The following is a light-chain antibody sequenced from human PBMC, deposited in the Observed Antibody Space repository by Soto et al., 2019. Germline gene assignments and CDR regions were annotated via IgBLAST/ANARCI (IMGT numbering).Light chain of an antibody. CDR1: QSVSSN. CDR2: GAS. V-gene: IGKV3-15*01. Sequence: EIVMTQSPATLSVSPGERATLSCRASQSVSSNLAWYQQIPGQAPRLLIYGASTRATGIPARFSGSVSGTEGTLTISSLKSEDGAVYYCQQCNNWTRTFGQGTKVDIK. J-gene: IGKJ1*01. CDR3: QQCNNWTRT.